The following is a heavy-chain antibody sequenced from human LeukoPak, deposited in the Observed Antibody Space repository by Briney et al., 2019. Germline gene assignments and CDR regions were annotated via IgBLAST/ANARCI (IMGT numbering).Heavy chain of an antibody. CDR2: ISTNGGTT. CDR1: GFIFSSYA. V-gene: IGHV3-64D*09. D-gene: IGHD5-12*01. J-gene: IGHJ4*02. CDR3: VTGRSGNEFASL. Sequence: PGGSLRLSCSASGFIFSSYALHWVRQAPGKGLEYVSAISTNGGTTYYPDSVKGRFTISRDHSKNTLYLQISTLRAEDTAVYYCVTGRSGNEFASLWGQGTLVSVSS.